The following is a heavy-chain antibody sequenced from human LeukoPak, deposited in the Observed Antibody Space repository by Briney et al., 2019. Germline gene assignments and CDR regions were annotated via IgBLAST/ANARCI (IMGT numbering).Heavy chain of an antibody. CDR3: AGGPNTMVRGVSISYYYYYGMDV. V-gene: IGHV1-2*02. Sequence: ASVKVSCKASGYTFTGYYMHWVRQAPGRGLEWMGWINPNSGGTNYAQKLQGRVTMTRDTSISTAYMELSRLRSDDTAVYHCAGGPNTMVRGVSISYYYYYGMDVWGQGTTVTVSS. CDR2: INPNSGGT. D-gene: IGHD3-10*01. J-gene: IGHJ6*02. CDR1: GYTFTGYY.